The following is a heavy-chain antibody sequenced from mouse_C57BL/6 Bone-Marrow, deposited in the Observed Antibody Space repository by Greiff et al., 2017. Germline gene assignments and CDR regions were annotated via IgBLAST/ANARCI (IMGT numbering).Heavy chain of an antibody. D-gene: IGHD1-1*01. Sequence: EVKLMESGPGLVKPSQSLSLTCSVTGYSITSGYYWNWIRQFPGNKLEWMGYISYDGSNNYNPSLKNRISITRDTSKNQFFLKLNSVTTEDTATYYCARGHYGSSYEAWFAYWGQGTLVTVSA. CDR3: ARGHYGSSYEAWFAY. V-gene: IGHV3-6*01. CDR2: ISYDGSN. J-gene: IGHJ3*01. CDR1: GYSITSGYY.